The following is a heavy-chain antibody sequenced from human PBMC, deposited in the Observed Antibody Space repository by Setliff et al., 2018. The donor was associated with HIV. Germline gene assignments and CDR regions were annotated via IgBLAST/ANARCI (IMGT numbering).Heavy chain of an antibody. J-gene: IGHJ5*02. V-gene: IGHV3-11*04. Sequence: GGSLRLSCAASGFTFSDYYMSWIRQAPGKGLEWVSYITGSTIFYADSVKGRFTISRDNAKNSLYLQMNSLRAEDTAVYYCARSFDPWGQGTLVTVSS. CDR1: GFTFSDYY. CDR2: ITGSTI. CDR3: ARSFDP.